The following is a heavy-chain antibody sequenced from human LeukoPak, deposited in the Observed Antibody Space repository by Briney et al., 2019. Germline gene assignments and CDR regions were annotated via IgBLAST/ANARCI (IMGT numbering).Heavy chain of an antibody. J-gene: IGHJ4*02. D-gene: IGHD2-2*01. CDR3: ARGYCSSTSCTNDY. CDR1: GFILSTYD. CDR2: ITSNGGTT. V-gene: IGHV3-64*01. Sequence: GGSLRLSCVASGFILSTYDMYWVRQAPGKGLEYVSAITSNGGTTYYANSVKGRFTISRDHSKNTLYLQMGSLRAEDMAVYYCARGYCSSTSCTNDYWGQGTLVTVSS.